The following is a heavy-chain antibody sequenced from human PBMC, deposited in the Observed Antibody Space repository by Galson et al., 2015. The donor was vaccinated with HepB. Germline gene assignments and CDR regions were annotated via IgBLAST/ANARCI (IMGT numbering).Heavy chain of an antibody. CDR1: GFTFSSYG. J-gene: IGHJ6*02. Sequence: SLRLSCAASGFTFSSYGMHWVRQAPGKGLEWVAVISYDGSNKYYADSVKGRFTISRDNSKNTLYLQMNSLRAEDTAVYYCAKDGQWLGPTQYYYYGMDVWGQGTTVTVSS. D-gene: IGHD6-19*01. V-gene: IGHV3-30*18. CDR2: ISYDGSNK. CDR3: AKDGQWLGPTQYYYYGMDV.